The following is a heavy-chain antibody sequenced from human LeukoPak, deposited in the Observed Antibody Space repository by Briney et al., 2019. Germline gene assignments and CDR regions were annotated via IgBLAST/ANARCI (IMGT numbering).Heavy chain of an antibody. CDR3: ARELGSITSLRGFDP. CDR2: VYTSGST. CDR1: GGSISSYY. Sequence: SETLSLTCTVSGGSISSYYWSWIRQPAGKGLEWIGRVYTSGSTNYNPSLKSRVTMSVDTSKNQFSLKLSSVTAADTAVYYCARELGSITSLRGFDPWGQGTLVTVSS. D-gene: IGHD3-10*01. V-gene: IGHV4-4*07. J-gene: IGHJ5*02.